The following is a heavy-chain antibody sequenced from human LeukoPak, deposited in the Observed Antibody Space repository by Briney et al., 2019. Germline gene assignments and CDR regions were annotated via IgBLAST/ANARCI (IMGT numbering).Heavy chain of an antibody. CDR2: MNPNSGNT. Sequence: WASVKVSCKASGYTFTSYDINWVRQATGQGLEWMGWMNPNSGNTGYAQKFQGRVTMTRNTSISTAYMELSSLRSEDTAVYYCARGAARLDYYYYYMDVWGKGTTVTVSS. CDR3: ARGAARLDYYYYYMDV. D-gene: IGHD6-6*01. V-gene: IGHV1-8*01. J-gene: IGHJ6*03. CDR1: GYTFTSYD.